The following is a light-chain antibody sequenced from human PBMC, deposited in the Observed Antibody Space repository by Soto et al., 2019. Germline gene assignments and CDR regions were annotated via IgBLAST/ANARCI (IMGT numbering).Light chain of an antibody. CDR2: AAS. J-gene: IGKJ4*01. CDR1: QGIRND. Sequence: AIQMTQSPSSLSASAGDRVTISCRASQGIRNDLGWYQQKPGKAPKLLISAASTLHSGVPSRFSGSGSGTDFTLTISSLQPEDFATYYCLQDDSYPLTFGGGTKVEIK. CDR3: LQDDSYPLT. V-gene: IGKV1-6*01.